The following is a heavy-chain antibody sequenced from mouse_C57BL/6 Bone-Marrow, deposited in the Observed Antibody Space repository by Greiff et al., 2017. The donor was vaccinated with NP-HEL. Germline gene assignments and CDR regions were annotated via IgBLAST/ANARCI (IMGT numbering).Heavy chain of an antibody. D-gene: IGHD2-1*01. V-gene: IGHV1-4*01. Sequence: QVQLQQSGAELARPGASVKMSCKASGYTFTSYTMHWVKQRPGQGLEWIGYINPSSGYTKYNQKFKDKATLTADKSSSTAYMQLSSLTSEDSAVYYCARPPYGNYGYFDVWGTGTTVTVSS. CDR3: ARPPYGNYGYFDV. J-gene: IGHJ1*03. CDR2: INPSSGYT. CDR1: GYTFTSYT.